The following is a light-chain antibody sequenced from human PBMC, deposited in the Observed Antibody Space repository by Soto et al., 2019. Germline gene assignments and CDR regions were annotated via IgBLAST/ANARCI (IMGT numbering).Light chain of an antibody. CDR2: DAS. V-gene: IGKV3-11*01. CDR3: QQRSNWPPRAT. Sequence: EIVLTQSPATLSLSPGERATLSYRASQSVSSYLAWYQQKPGQAPRLLIYDASTRATGIPARFSGSGSGTDFTLTISSLEPEDFAVYYCQQRSNWPPRATFGGGTKVEIK. J-gene: IGKJ4*01. CDR1: QSVSSY.